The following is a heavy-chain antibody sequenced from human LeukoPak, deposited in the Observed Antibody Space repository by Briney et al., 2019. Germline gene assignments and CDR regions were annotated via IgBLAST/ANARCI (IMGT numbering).Heavy chain of an antibody. D-gene: IGHD3-10*01. CDR1: GEPIGSYF. CDR2: ISASGST. J-gene: IGHJ4*02. V-gene: IGHV4-4*07. CDR3: ARDEVYGELYY. Sequence: PSETLSLSCTISGEPIGSYFRSWVRQPAGKGLEWIGRISASGSTYYSPSLKSPVSTSVDKSKDQFPLSLTSLSAADTAIYYCARDEVYGELYYWGQGTLVSVS.